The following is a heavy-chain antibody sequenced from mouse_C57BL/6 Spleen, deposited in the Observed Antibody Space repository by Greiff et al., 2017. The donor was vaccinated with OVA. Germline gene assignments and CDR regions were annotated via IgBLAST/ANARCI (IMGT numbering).Heavy chain of an antibody. Sequence: QVQLQPPWAELVKPGASVKMSCKASGYTFTSYWITWVKQRPGQGLEWIGDIYPGSGSTNYNEKFKSKATLTVDTSSSTAYMQLSSLTSEDSAVYYCASGDSSGSWFAYWGQGTLVTVSA. CDR1: GYTFTSYW. V-gene: IGHV1-55*01. CDR2: IYPGSGST. D-gene: IGHD3-2*02. J-gene: IGHJ3*01. CDR3: ASGDSSGSWFAY.